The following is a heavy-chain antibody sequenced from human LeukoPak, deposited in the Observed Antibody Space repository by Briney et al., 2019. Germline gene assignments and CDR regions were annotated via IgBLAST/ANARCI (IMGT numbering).Heavy chain of an antibody. CDR3: ASTTDYGDAY. V-gene: IGHV3-23*01. J-gene: IGHJ4*02. CDR1: GFTFSSYA. D-gene: IGHD4-17*01. Sequence: GGSLRLSCAASGFTFSSYAMSWVRQAPGKGLEWVSAISGSGGSTYYADSVKGRFTISRDNSKNTLYLQMISLRPEDMAIYYCASTTDYGDAYWGQGTLVTVSS. CDR2: ISGSGGST.